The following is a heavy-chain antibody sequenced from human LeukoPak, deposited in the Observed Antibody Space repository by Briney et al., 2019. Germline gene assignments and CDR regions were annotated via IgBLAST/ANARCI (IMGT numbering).Heavy chain of an antibody. CDR3: ARVVAVAGRAFDI. Sequence: KPGGSLRLSCAASGFTFSSYSMNWVRQAPGKGLEWVSSISSSSSYIYYADSVKGRFTISRDSAKNSLYLQMNSLRAEDTAVYYCARVVAVAGRAFDIWGQGTMVTVSS. CDR1: GFTFSSYS. V-gene: IGHV3-21*01. CDR2: ISSSSSYI. D-gene: IGHD6-19*01. J-gene: IGHJ3*02.